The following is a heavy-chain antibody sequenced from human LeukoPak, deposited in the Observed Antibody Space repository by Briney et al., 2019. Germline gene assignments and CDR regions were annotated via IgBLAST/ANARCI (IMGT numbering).Heavy chain of an antibody. CDR1: GFTFSTYA. CDR2: ISGSGGST. Sequence: GGSLRLSCAASGFTFSTYAMSWVRQAPGKGLEWVSSISGSGGSTYYADSVKGRFTISRDNAKNTLNLQMNSLRAEDTAVYYCARDLGQYYDTSDNWFDPWGQGTLVTVSS. CDR3: ARDLGQYYDTSDNWFDP. J-gene: IGHJ5*02. D-gene: IGHD3-22*01. V-gene: IGHV3-23*01.